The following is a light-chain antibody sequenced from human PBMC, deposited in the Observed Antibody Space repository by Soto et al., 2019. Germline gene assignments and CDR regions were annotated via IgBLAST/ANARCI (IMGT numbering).Light chain of an antibody. CDR1: SSNIGRNT. CDR2: INN. Sequence: QSALTQPPSASGTPEQRVTISCSGSSSNIGRNTVNWYQQLPGTAPKLLIYINNQRPSGVPDRFSGSKSGTSASLAISGLQSEDEADYYCAAWDDSLNGYVFGTGTKVTVL. J-gene: IGLJ1*01. V-gene: IGLV1-44*01. CDR3: AAWDDSLNGYV.